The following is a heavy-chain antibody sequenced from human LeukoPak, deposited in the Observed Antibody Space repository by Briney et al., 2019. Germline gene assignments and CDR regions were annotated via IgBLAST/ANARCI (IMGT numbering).Heavy chain of an antibody. CDR2: FDPEDGET. V-gene: IGHV1-24*01. D-gene: IGHD3-3*01. Sequence: ASVKVSCKVSGYTLTELSMHWVRQAPGKGLEWMGGFDPEDGETIYAQKFQGRVTMTEDTSTDTAYMELSSLRSEDTAVYYCAREAVGFWSGYYTGYYYYGMDVWGQGTTVTVSS. CDR3: AREAVGFWSGYYTGYYYYGMDV. CDR1: GYTLTELS. J-gene: IGHJ6*02.